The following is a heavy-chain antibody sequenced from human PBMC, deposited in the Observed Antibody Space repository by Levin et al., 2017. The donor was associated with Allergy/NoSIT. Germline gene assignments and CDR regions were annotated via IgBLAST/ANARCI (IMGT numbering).Heavy chain of an antibody. CDR1: GFTFSSFA. CDR2: ISYDGSNK. Sequence: AGGSLRLSCAASGFTFSSFAMYWVRQAPGKGLEWVALISYDGSNKYYADSVKGRFTISRDDSKNTLYLQMNSLRAEDTAVYYCAREGRAYCSGGSCYDNAFDIWGQGTMVIFSS. V-gene: IGHV3-30-3*01. D-gene: IGHD2-15*01. CDR3: AREGRAYCSGGSCYDNAFDI. J-gene: IGHJ3*02.